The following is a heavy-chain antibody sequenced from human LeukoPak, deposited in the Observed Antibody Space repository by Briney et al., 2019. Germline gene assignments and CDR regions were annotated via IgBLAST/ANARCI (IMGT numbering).Heavy chain of an antibody. CDR3: ARDGLYCTNGVCSSDI. V-gene: IGHV1-46*01. Sequence: ASVKVSCKASGYPFTSYYIHWVRQAPGQGLEWMGKINPSSGGTGYAQKFQGRVTMTRDTSTSTVYMELTSLRSEDTAVYYCARDGLYCTNGVCSSDIWGQGTLVTVSS. D-gene: IGHD2-8*01. J-gene: IGHJ3*02. CDR2: INPSSGGT. CDR1: GYPFTSYY.